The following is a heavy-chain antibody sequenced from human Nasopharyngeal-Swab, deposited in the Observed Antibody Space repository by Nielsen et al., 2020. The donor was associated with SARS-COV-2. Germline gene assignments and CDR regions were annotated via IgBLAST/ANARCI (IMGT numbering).Heavy chain of an antibody. V-gene: IGHV3-11*01. CDR2: ISSSGSTI. J-gene: IGHJ3*02. CDR3: ARDYGILWRRVPFDI. Sequence: RQAPGKGLEWVSYISSSGSTIYCADSVKGRFAISRDNAKNSLYLQMNSLRAEDTAVYYCARDYGILWRRVPFDIWGQGTMVTVSS. D-gene: IGHD2-21*01.